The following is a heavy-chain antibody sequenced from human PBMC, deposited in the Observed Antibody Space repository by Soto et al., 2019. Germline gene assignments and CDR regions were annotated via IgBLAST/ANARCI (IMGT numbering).Heavy chain of an antibody. CDR2: ISESGGTT. J-gene: IGHJ6*02. Sequence: GGSLRLSCVVSGFTFSSHEMNWVRQAPGKGPEWVSKISESGGTTSYADSVKGRFTISRDNARDSLYLHMDSLRAEDTAVHYCARDRSLIFAVPPYGMDVWGQGTTVTVSS. CDR1: GFTFSSHE. CDR3: ARDRSLIFAVPPYGMDV. D-gene: IGHD3-3*01. V-gene: IGHV3-48*03.